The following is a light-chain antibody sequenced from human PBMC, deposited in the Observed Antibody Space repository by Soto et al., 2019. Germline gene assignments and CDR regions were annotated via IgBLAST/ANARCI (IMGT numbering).Light chain of an antibody. V-gene: IGKV1-5*03. Sequence: DIQMTQSPPTVSASVGDRVTVTCRASQSVNVWLAWYQQKPGKAPKLLIYKASTLEGGVPSRFSGSGSGTDLSLTTSRLKPPDFDSYYCQQYQRYPWTFGQGTKVDLK. CDR2: KAS. J-gene: IGKJ1*01. CDR3: QQYQRYPWT. CDR1: QSVNVW.